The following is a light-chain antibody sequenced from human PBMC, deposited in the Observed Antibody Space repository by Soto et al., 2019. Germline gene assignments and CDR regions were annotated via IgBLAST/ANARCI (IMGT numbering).Light chain of an antibody. CDR3: QQYYSTPPT. Sequence: DIVIPHSPDSLAVSLDERATINCKSSQSVLYSSNNKNYLAWYQQKPGQPPKLLIYWASTRESGVPDRFSGSGSGTDFTLTISSLQAEDVAVYYCQQYYSTPPTFGQGTKVDIK. CDR2: WAS. J-gene: IGKJ1*01. CDR1: QSVLYSSNNKNY. V-gene: IGKV4-1*01.